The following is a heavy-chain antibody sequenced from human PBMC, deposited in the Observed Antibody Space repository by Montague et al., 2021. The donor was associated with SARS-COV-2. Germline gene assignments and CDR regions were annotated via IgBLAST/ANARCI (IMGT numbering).Heavy chain of an antibody. CDR2: ISSSSVT. J-gene: IGHJ4*02. V-gene: IGHV3-66*01. CDR1: GFTVSSTY. CDR3: ARESSQFFGSGPLDY. D-gene: IGHD3-10*01. Sequence: SLLSCAASGFTVSSTYTNWVRQVPGKGLEWVSSISSSSVTYSADSLKGRSTISRDNSKNTVYLQMNSLRAEDTAVYFCARESSQFFGSGPLDYWSQGSLVTVSS.